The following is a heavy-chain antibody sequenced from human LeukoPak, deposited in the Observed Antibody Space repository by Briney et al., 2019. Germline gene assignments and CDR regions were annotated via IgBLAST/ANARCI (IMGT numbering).Heavy chain of an antibody. V-gene: IGHV3-48*03. Sequence: GGSLRLSCAASGFDLGHYEVNWVRQAPGKGLEWIAHISVRAATIYYGDSVEGRFTISRDDAKNSLFLQMNSLRVEDTAIYYCAKDSPHHYETSHGMYLWGQGTTVT. D-gene: IGHD3-22*01. J-gene: IGHJ6*02. CDR3: AKDSPHHYETSHGMYL. CDR1: GFDLGHYE. CDR2: ISVRAATI.